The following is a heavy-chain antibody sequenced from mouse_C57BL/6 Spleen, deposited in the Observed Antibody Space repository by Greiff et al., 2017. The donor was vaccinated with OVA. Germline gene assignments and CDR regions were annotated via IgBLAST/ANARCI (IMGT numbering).Heavy chain of an antibody. V-gene: IGHV1-82*01. CDR1: GYAFSRSW. D-gene: IGHD3-3*01. CDR3: ARGLGGNYFDY. CDR2: IYPGDGDT. Sequence: QVQLKESGPELVKPGASVKISCKASGYAFSRSWMNWVKQRPGKGLEWIGRIYPGDGDTNYNGKFKGKATLTADKSSSTAYMQLSSLTSEDSAVYFCARGLGGNYFDYWGQGTTLTVSS. J-gene: IGHJ2*01.